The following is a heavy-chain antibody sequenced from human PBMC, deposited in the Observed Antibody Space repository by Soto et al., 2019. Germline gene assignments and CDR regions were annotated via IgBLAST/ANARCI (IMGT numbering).Heavy chain of an antibody. J-gene: IGHJ4*02. CDR1: GFSLTTSGVG. D-gene: IGHD3-3*01. V-gene: IGHV2-5*02. CDR3: XXRVLRTVFGLVTTTAIYFDF. CDR2: IYWDDDK. Sequence: QITLNESGPTVVRPTETLTLTCRFSGFSLTTSGVGVGWIRQSPGKAPEWLALIYWDDDKRYSASLKSRLTITXDXXXXXXXXXXXXXXXXXXXXXXXXXRVLRTVFGLVTTTAIYFDFWGQGTPVAVSS.